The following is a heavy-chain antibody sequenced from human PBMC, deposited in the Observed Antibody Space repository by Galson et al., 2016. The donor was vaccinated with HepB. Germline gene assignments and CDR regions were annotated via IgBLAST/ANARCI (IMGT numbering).Heavy chain of an antibody. CDR3: ARRHSSGWYTPDY. Sequence: SLRLSCAASGFTFSSYSMNWVRQALGKGLEWVSYISSSSSTIYYADSVKGRFTISRDNAKNSLYLQMNSLRAEDTAVYYCARRHSSGWYTPDYWGQGTLVTVSS. J-gene: IGHJ4*02. CDR2: ISSSSSTI. V-gene: IGHV3-48*01. CDR1: GFTFSSYS. D-gene: IGHD6-19*01.